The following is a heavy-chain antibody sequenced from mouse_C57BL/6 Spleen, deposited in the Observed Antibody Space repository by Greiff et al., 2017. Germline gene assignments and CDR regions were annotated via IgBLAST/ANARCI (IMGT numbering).Heavy chain of an antibody. CDR2: IHPSDSDT. Sequence: VQLQQPGAELVKPGASVKVSCKASGYTFTSYWMHWVKQRPGQGLEWIGRIHPSDSDTNYNQKFKGKATLTVDKSSSTAYMQLSSLTSEDSAVYYCAIGNYSWDFDVWGTGTTVTVSS. D-gene: IGHD2-12*01. CDR1: GYTFTSYW. CDR3: AIGNYSWDFDV. V-gene: IGHV1-74*01. J-gene: IGHJ1*03.